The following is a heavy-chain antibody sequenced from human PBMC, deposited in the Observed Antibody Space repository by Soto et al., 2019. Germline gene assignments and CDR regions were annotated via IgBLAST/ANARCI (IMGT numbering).Heavy chain of an antibody. CDR2: ISYDGSNK. CDR3: AKDLEAHFWSGSSYYGMDV. CDR1: GFTFSSYG. Sequence: QVQLVESGGGVVQPGRSLRLSCAASGFTFSSYGMHWVRQAPGKGLEWVAVISYDGSNKYYADSVKGRFTISRDNSKNTLYLQMNSLRAEDTAVYYCAKDLEAHFWSGSSYYGMDVWGQGTTVTVSS. D-gene: IGHD3-3*02. V-gene: IGHV3-30*18. J-gene: IGHJ6*02.